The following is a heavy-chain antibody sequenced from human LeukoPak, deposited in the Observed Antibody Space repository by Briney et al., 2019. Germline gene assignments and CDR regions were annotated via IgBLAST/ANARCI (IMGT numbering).Heavy chain of an antibody. CDR2: ISGSGGST. Sequence: GGSLRLSCAASGFTFTSYVMTCVRQAPGKGLEWVSSISGSGGSTWYADSVKGRFTISRDNSKNTIYLQMNSLRAEDTASYYCAKARQGDNWGQGTLVIVSS. CDR1: GFTFTSYV. V-gene: IGHV3-23*01. J-gene: IGHJ4*02. CDR3: AKARQGDN.